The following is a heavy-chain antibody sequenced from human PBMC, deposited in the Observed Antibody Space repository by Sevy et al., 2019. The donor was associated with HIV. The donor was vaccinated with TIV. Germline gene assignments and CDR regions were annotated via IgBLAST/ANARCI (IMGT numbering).Heavy chain of an antibody. V-gene: IGHV3-15*07. CDR2: IRSKTDGGTT. J-gene: IGHJ6*02. CDR1: GFTFTYTW. CDR3: TTSTQVDYYGMDV. Sequence: GGSLILSCAASGFTFTYTWMNWVRQAPGKGLEWVGRIRSKTDGGTTDYAAPVKGRFTISRDDSKNTLFLQMNSLKTEDTAVYYCTTSTQVDYYGMDVWGQGTTVTVSS. D-gene: IGHD4-4*01.